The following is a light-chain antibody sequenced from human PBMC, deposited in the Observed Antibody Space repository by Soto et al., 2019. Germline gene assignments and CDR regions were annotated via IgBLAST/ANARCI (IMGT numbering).Light chain of an antibody. J-gene: IGLJ1*01. Sequence: QSVLTQPPSASGTPGQRVTVSCSGSSSNIATNTVNWYQQLPGTAPKLLIYSNNQRPSGVPDRFSGSKSGTSASLAISGLQSEDEADYYCEAWDDSLNGYVFGTGTKVTVL. CDR3: EAWDDSLNGYV. CDR1: SSNIATNT. CDR2: SNN. V-gene: IGLV1-44*01.